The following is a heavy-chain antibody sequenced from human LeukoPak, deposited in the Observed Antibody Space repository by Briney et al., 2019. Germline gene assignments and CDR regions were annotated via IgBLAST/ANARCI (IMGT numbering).Heavy chain of an antibody. D-gene: IGHD3-9*01. CDR3: ARDYDILTGYYLFDY. Sequence: GRSLRLSCAASGFTFSSYGMHWVRQAPGKGLEWVAIIWYDGTTKYYADSVKGRFTLSRDNSENTMFLQMNSLRAEDTAVYYCARDYDILTGYYLFDYWGQGTLVTVSS. CDR1: GFTFSSYG. CDR2: IWYDGTTK. V-gene: IGHV3-33*01. J-gene: IGHJ4*02.